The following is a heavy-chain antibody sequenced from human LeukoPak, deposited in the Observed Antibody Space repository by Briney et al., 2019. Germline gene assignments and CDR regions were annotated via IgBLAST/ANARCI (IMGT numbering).Heavy chain of an antibody. CDR2: IYYSGST. CDR1: GDSISSYY. V-gene: IGHV4-59*08. J-gene: IGHJ4*02. CDR3: ARLGYSYGYPIDY. Sequence: PSETLSLTCTVSGDSISSYYWSWIRQPPGKGLEWIGYIYYSGSTNYNPSLKSRVTISVDTPKNQFSLKLSSVTAADTAVYYCARLGYSYGYPIDYWGQGTLVTVSS. D-gene: IGHD5-18*01.